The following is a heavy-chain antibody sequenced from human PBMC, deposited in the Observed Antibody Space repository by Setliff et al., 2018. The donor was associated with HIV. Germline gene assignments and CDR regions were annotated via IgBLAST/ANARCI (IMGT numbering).Heavy chain of an antibody. Sequence: ASETLSLTCTVSGGSISIHYWSWIRQPPGKGLEWIGYMSYSGNSNYNPSLKSRLTISLETSKNQFSLELRSMTAADTAVYYCARENGDCSGGACYFMLDSWGQGTRVTVSS. D-gene: IGHD2-15*01. CDR2: MSYSGNS. V-gene: IGHV4-59*11. CDR1: GGSISIHY. CDR3: ARENGDCSGGACYFMLDS. J-gene: IGHJ4*02.